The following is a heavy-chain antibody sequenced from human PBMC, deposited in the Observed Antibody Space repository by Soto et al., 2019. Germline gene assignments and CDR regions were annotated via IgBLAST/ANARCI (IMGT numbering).Heavy chain of an antibody. J-gene: IGHJ4*02. V-gene: IGHV3-23*01. Sequence: GGSLRLSCAASGFTFSSYAMSWVRQAPGKGLEWVSAISGSGGSAYYADSVKGRFTISRDNSKNTLYLQMNSLRAEDTAVYYCAKDYSGSYSVTFGYWGQGTLVTVSS. CDR2: ISGSGGSA. CDR1: GFTFSSYA. D-gene: IGHD1-26*01. CDR3: AKDYSGSYSVTFGY.